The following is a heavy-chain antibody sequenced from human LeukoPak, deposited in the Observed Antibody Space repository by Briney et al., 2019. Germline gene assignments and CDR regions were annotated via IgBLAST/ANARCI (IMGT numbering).Heavy chain of an antibody. CDR2: IRDTDGST. CDR1: GFTFSSRA. CDR3: AKEYSVRNQFDY. J-gene: IGHJ4*02. V-gene: IGHV3-23*01. Sequence: PGGSLRLSCAASGFTFSSRAVTWVRQAPGKGLEWVSTIRDTDGSTYYADSVKGRFTISRDNSKNTLFLEMNSLRAEDTAVYYCAKEYSVRNQFDYWGQGTLVAVSS. D-gene: IGHD1-14*01.